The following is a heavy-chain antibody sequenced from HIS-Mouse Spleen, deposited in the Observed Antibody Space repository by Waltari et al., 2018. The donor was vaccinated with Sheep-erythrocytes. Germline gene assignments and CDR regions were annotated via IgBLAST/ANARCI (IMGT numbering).Heavy chain of an antibody. J-gene: IGHJ3*02. CDR1: GFTFSSYG. Sequence: QVQLVESGGGVVQPGRSLRLPCAASGFTFSSYGMHWVRQAPGKGLGLVAVLSYDGGNQYYADSVKGRFTISRDNSKNTLYLQMNSLRAEDTAVYYCAKGDAMVYDAFDIWGQGTMVTVSS. V-gene: IGHV3-30*18. D-gene: IGHD2-8*01. CDR3: AKGDAMVYDAFDI. CDR2: LSYDGGNQ.